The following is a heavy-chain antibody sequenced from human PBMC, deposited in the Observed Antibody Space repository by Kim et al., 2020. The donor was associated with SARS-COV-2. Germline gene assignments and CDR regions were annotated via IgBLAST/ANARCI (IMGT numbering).Heavy chain of an antibody. CDR1: GFTFSSYA. J-gene: IGHJ6*02. Sequence: GGSLRLSCAASGFTFSSYAMSWVRQAPGKGLEWVSAISGSGGSTYYADSVKGRFTISRDNSKNTLYLQMNSLRAEDTAVYYCAKAEWYSYGLFVNYNYYGMDVWGQGTTVTVSS. V-gene: IGHV3-23*01. CDR3: AKAEWYSYGLFVNYNYYGMDV. CDR2: ISGSGGST. D-gene: IGHD5-18*01.